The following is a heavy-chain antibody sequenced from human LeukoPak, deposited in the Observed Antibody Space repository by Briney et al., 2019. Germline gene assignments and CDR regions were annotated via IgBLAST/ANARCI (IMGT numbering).Heavy chain of an antibody. CDR3: ARARDSSGYSDY. CDR2: ISYDGSNK. CDR1: GFTFSSYV. J-gene: IGHJ4*02. V-gene: IGHV3-30-3*01. Sequence: GGSLRLSCAASGFTFSSYVMHWVRQAPGKGLEWVAVISYDGSNKYYADSVKGRFTISRDNSKNTLYLQMNSLRAEDTAVYYCARARDSSGYSDYWGQGTLVTVSS. D-gene: IGHD3-22*01.